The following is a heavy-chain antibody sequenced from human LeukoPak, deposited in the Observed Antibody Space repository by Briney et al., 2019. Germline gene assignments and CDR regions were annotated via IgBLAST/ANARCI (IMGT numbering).Heavy chain of an antibody. Sequence: GGSLRLSCAVSGLSLRNVWMSWLRQAPGKGLEWVGLIKRETDGGTTDFAAPVKGRFTISRDDSKNTLYLQMNRLTSEDTAVYYCAQGSGFYYDYWGQGTLSPSPQ. CDR2: IKRETDGGTT. CDR1: GLSLRNVW. V-gene: IGHV3-15*01. CDR3: AQGSGFYYDY. J-gene: IGHJ4*02. D-gene: IGHD3-22*01.